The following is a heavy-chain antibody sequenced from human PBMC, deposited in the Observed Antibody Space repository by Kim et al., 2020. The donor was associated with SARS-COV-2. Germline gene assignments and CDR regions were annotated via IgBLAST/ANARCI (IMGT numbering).Heavy chain of an antibody. D-gene: IGHD2-8*02. Sequence: GGSLRLSCAASGFTFSNFAMSWFRQAPGEGLEWVSGIGPDGRFTNYAESVKGRFSISRDNSKNTVLLQLNSLRADDTAIYYCAKNYDFSDWRLVGSDWGQGTLVTVSS. J-gene: IGHJ4*02. CDR1: GFTFSNFA. V-gene: IGHV3-23*01. CDR3: AKNYDFSDWRLVGSD. CDR2: IGPDGRFT.